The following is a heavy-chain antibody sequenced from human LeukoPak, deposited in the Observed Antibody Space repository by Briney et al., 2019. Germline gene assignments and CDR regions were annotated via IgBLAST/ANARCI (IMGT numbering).Heavy chain of an antibody. V-gene: IGHV4-59*01. Sequence: PSETLSLTCTVSGGSISSYYWSRIRQPPGRGLEWIGYFYYSGSTNYNPSLKSRVTISVDTSKNQFSLKLTSVTAADTAVYYCARDPYGSGSYYYTGMDVWGQGTTVTVSS. CDR2: FYYSGST. CDR1: GGSISSYY. CDR3: ARDPYGSGSYYYTGMDV. D-gene: IGHD3-10*01. J-gene: IGHJ6*01.